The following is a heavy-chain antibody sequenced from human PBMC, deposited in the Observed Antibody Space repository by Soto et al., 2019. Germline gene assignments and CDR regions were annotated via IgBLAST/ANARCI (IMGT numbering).Heavy chain of an antibody. V-gene: IGHV1-18*04. CDR2: ISVYNGNT. D-gene: IGHD2-8*01. Sequence: ASVKVSCKASGYTFTSYGITWVRQAPGQGLEWMGWISVYNGNTNYAQKLQGRVTMTTDTSTSTAHLEVRSLRSDDTAVYYCARSAMAGENYYYGMDVWGQGTTVTAP. CDR3: ARSAMAGENYYYGMDV. J-gene: IGHJ6*02. CDR1: GYTFTSYG.